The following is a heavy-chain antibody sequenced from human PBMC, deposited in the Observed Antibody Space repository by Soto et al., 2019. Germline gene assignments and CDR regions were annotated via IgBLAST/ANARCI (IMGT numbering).Heavy chain of an antibody. J-gene: IGHJ4*02. V-gene: IGHV3-7*01. D-gene: IGHD6-13*01. CDR1: GFNLIGFW. Sequence: GGSLRLSCAASGFNLIGFWMSWVRQAPGKGLEWVANINQDGSVKYYVESVKGRFSISRDNAQNSVYLQMNNLRAEDTALYYCARAVAAGDYFWGQGTLVTVSS. CDR3: ARAVAAGDYF. CDR2: INQDGSVK.